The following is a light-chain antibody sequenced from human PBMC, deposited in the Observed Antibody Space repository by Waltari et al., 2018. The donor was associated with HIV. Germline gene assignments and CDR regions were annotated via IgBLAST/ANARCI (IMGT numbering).Light chain of an antibody. CDR3: SSYAGTSNFVL. CDR2: NVS. Sequence: SALTQPRSVSASPRKSVPISCTGTSSDVGAYNYVSWYQQHPGRAPKFIIYNVSERPSGVPDRFSGSKSGNTASLTISGLQAEDEADYYCSSYAGTSNFVLFGGGTKLTVL. CDR1: SSDVGAYNY. V-gene: IGLV2-11*01. J-gene: IGLJ2*01.